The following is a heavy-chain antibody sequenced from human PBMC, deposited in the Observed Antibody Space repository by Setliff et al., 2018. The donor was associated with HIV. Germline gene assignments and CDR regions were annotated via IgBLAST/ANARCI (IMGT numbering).Heavy chain of an antibody. Sequence: PSETLSLTCTVSGGSISSGGYYWSWIRQHPGKGLEWIGNILDGQITFFNPSLKSRGTISVDPSKNQFSLRLLSVTAADTAVYYCARPHSGRGGGASFDPWGQGILVTVSS. D-gene: IGHD6-19*01. CDR2: ILDGQIT. V-gene: IGHV4-39*07. CDR3: ARPHSGRGGGASFDP. J-gene: IGHJ5*02. CDR1: GGSISSGGYY.